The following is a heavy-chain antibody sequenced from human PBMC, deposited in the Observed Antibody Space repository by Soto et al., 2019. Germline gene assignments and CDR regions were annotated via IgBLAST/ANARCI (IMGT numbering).Heavy chain of an antibody. CDR1: GFTFSDNA. V-gene: IGHV3-23*01. J-gene: IGHJ6*02. Sequence: EVQLLESGGGLVQPGGSLRLSCGASGFTFSDNAMTWVRQAPGKGLEWVSSISDDGDSTYYADSVKGRFTISRDKSKNTLFLQMSSLGVEDTAVYYCAKSLSTAVNYGLDVWGQGTSVTVSS. CDR2: ISDDGDST. CDR3: AKSLSTAVNYGLDV. D-gene: IGHD2-2*01.